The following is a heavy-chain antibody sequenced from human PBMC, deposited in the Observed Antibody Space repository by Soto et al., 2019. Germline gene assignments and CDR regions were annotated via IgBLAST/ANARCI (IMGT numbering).Heavy chain of an antibody. J-gene: IGHJ6*03. CDR1: GGSFSGYY. CDR2: INHSGST. Sequence: PSETLSLTCAVYGGSFSGYYWSWIRQPPGKGLDWIGEINHSGSTNYNPSLKSRVTISVDTSKNQFSLKLSSVTAADTAVYYCARVGCSGGSCYRYYYYYMDVWGKGTTVTVSS. V-gene: IGHV4-34*01. CDR3: ARVGCSGGSCYRYYYYYMDV. D-gene: IGHD2-15*01.